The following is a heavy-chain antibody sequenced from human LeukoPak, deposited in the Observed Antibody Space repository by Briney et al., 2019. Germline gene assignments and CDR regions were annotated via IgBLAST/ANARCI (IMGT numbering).Heavy chain of an antibody. V-gene: IGHV3-7*01. CDR2: IKQDESEK. CDR1: GFTFRSYW. Sequence: PGGSLRLSCEASGFTFRSYWMSWVHQAPGKGLEWVANIKQDESEKNYVDSVKGRFTISRDNAKNSLYLQMNSLRAEDTAVYYCARLRCSSTSCFFDYWGQGTLVTVSS. J-gene: IGHJ4*02. CDR3: ARLRCSSTSCFFDY. D-gene: IGHD2-2*01.